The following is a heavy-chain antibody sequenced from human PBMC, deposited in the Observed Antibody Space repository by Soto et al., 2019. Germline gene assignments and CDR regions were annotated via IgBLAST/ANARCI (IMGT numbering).Heavy chain of an antibody. CDR1: GFTFSSYS. CDR3: ARHYDILTGYLNRKYYYYGMDV. D-gene: IGHD3-9*01. Sequence: LRLSCAASGFTFSSYSMNWVRQAPGKGLEWVSSISSSSSYIYYADSVKGRFTISRDNAKNSLYLQMNSLRAEDTAVYYCARHYDILTGYLNRKYYYYGMDVWGQGTTVTVSS. CDR2: ISSSSSYI. J-gene: IGHJ6*02. V-gene: IGHV3-21*01.